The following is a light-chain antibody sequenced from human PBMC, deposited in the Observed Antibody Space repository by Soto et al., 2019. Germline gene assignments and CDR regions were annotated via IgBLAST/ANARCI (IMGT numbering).Light chain of an antibody. CDR1: QSVSSN. J-gene: IGKJ2*02. CDR3: QQYNNWPPWT. Sequence: EIVMTQSPATLSVSPGERATLSRRASQSVSSNLAWYQQKPGQAPRLLIYGASTRATGIPARFSGSGSGTEFTLTISSLQSADFAVYYCQQYNNWPPWTFGQGTKLEIK. V-gene: IGKV3-15*01. CDR2: GAS.